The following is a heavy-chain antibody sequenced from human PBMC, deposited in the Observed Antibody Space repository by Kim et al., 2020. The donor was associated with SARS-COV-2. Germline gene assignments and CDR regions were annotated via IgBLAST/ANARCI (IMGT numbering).Heavy chain of an antibody. Sequence: LKSRVTISVDTSKNQFSLKLSSVTAADTAVYYCGRGLQPKYYYYYYYMDVWGKGTTVTVSS. CDR3: GRGLQPKYYYYYYYMDV. V-gene: IGHV4-59*09. J-gene: IGHJ6*03. D-gene: IGHD4-4*01.